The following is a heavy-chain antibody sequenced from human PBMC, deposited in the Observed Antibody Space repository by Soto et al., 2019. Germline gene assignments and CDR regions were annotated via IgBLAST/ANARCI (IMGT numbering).Heavy chain of an antibody. Sequence: GGSLRLSCAASGFTFSDYYMSWIRQAPGKGLEWVSYISSSGSTIYYADSVKGRFTISRDNAKNSLYLQMNSLRAEDTAVYYCASPYSRTKVEWGYYYYMDVWGKGTTVTVSS. V-gene: IGHV3-11*01. D-gene: IGHD3-3*01. CDR3: ASPYSRTKVEWGYYYYMDV. J-gene: IGHJ6*03. CDR1: GFTFSDYY. CDR2: ISSSGSTI.